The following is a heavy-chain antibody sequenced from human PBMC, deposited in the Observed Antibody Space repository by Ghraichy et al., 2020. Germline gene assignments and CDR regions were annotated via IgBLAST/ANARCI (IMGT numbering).Heavy chain of an antibody. Sequence: GGSLRLSCAASGFTFSNYWMDWVRQAPGKGLVWVSRISTDGSRTDHADSVKGRFTTSRDNAKNTLYLQMNSLRVEDMAVYYYARDPEMTTYDGFDVWGQGTMVTVSS. V-gene: IGHV3-74*01. CDR2: ISTDGSRT. CDR1: GFTFSNYW. J-gene: IGHJ3*01. D-gene: IGHD5-24*01. CDR3: ARDPEMTTYDGFDV.